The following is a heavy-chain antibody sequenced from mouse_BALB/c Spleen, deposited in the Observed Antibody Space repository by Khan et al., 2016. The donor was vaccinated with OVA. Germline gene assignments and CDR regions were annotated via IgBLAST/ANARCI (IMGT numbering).Heavy chain of an antibody. CDR2: ISSGSTYT. CDR1: GFSFSSYT. J-gene: IGHJ1*01. D-gene: IGHD2-1*01. CDR3: TRDGNYAHWYFDV. V-gene: IGHV5-6-4*01. Sequence: EVELVESGGGLVKPGGSLKLSCAASGFSFSSYTMSWVRQTPEKRLEWVATISSGSTYTYSPDSVKGRFPISRDNAKNTLYLQLSSLRSEDTAIYYCTRDGNYAHWYFDVWGAGTTVTVSS.